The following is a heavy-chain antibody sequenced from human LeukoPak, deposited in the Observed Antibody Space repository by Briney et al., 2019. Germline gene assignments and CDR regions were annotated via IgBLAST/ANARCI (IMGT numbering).Heavy chain of an antibody. Sequence: SETLSLTCTVSGGSISSYYWSWIRQSPGKGLEWIGSISYSGSTYYNPSLKSRVTISVDTSKNQFSLKLSSVTATDTAVYYCARRITGTTSDSFDYWGQGTLVTVSS. CDR1: GGSISSYY. D-gene: IGHD1-20*01. J-gene: IGHJ4*02. CDR3: ARRITGTTSDSFDY. CDR2: ISYSGST. V-gene: IGHV4-39*01.